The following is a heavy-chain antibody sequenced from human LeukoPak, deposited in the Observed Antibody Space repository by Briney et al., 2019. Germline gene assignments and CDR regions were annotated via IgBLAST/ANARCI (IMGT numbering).Heavy chain of an antibody. CDR3: ARVGYCSSTSCWDWFDP. CDR2: INSNSGGT. CDR1: GYTFTGYY. D-gene: IGHD2-2*01. V-gene: IGHV1-2*02. J-gene: IGHJ5*02. Sequence: ASVRVSCKASGYTFTGYYMHWVRQAPGQGLEWMGWINSNSGGTNYAQKFQGRVTMTRDTSISTAYMELSRLRSDDTAVYYCARVGYCSSTSCWDWFDPWGQGTLVTVSS.